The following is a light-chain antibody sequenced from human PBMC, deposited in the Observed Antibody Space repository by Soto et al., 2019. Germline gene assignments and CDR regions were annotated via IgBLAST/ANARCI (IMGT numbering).Light chain of an antibody. CDR1: QSVSNNY. J-gene: IGKJ1*01. Sequence: EIVLTQSPGTLSLSPGETATLSCRASQSVSNNYLAWYQQKPGQAPRLLIYGASNRATGIPDRFSGSGSGTEFTLSISRLEPEDFAVYYCQQYGSSGTFGQGTKVEIK. CDR3: QQYGSSGT. V-gene: IGKV3-20*01. CDR2: GAS.